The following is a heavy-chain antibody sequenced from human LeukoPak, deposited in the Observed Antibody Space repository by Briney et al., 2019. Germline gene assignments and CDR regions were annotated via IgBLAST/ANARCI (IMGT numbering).Heavy chain of an antibody. CDR1: GGSFSGYY. CDR3: ARAWQWLFAVDY. Sequence: SETLSLTCAVYGGSFSGYYWSWIRQPPGKGLEWIGEINHSGSTNYNPSLKSRVTISVDTSKNQFSLKLSSVTAADTAVYYCARAWQWLFAVDYWGQGTLVTVSS. CDR2: INHSGST. D-gene: IGHD6-19*01. J-gene: IGHJ4*02. V-gene: IGHV4-34*01.